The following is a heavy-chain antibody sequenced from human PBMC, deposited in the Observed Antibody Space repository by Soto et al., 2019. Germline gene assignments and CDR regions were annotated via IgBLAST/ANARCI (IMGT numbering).Heavy chain of an antibody. J-gene: IGHJ4*02. CDR3: ARHQGVITSAWYYFDY. V-gene: IGHV4-39*01. Sequence: NPSETLSLTCTVSGSSIIRTSYYWGWIRQPPGRGLEWIGSVYYSGSTYYNPSLKSRVTVSVDTSKNQFSLKLSSVTAADTAVYYFARHQGVITSAWYYFDYWGQVTLVTVSS. CDR1: GSSIIRTSYY. CDR2: VYYSGST. D-gene: IGHD3-10*01.